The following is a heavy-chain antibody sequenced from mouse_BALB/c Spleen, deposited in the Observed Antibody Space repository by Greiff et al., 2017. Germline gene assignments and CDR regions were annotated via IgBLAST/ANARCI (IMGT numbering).Heavy chain of an antibody. Sequence: QVQLKESGPGLVAPSQSLSITCTVSGFSLTSYGVHWVRQPPGKGLEWLGVIWAGGSTNYNSALMSRLSISKDNSKSQVFLKMNSLQTDDTAMYYCARDLWQFAYWGQGTLVTVSA. D-gene: IGHD1-1*02. CDR1: GFSLTSYG. V-gene: IGHV2-9*02. CDR3: ARDLWQFAY. J-gene: IGHJ3*01. CDR2: IWAGGST.